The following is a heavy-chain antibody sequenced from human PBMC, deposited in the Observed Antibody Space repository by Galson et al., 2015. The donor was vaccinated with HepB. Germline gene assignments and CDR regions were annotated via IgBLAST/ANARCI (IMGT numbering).Heavy chain of an antibody. J-gene: IGHJ4*02. Sequence: SLRLSCAASGFTFSSYWMSWVRQAPGKGLEWVSSISSSSSYIYYADSVKGRFTISRDNAKNSLYLQMNSLKASDTAMYYCARGSYGDYWGQGTLVTVSS. CDR1: GFTFSSYW. CDR2: ISSSSSYI. D-gene: IGHD3-10*01. CDR3: ARGSYGDY. V-gene: IGHV3-21*04.